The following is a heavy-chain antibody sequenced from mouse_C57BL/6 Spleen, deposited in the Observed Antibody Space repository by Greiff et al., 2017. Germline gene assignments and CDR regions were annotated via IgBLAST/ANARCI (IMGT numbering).Heavy chain of an antibody. Sequence: EVKLVESGGGLVKPGGSLKLSCAASGFTFSDYGMHWVRQAPEKGLEWVAYISSGSSTIYYADTVKGRFTISRDNAKNTLFLQMTSLRSEDTAMYYCARDYYYGSSFFDYWGQGTTLTVSS. CDR3: ARDYYYGSSFFDY. J-gene: IGHJ2*01. CDR2: ISSGSSTI. CDR1: GFTFSDYG. D-gene: IGHD1-1*01. V-gene: IGHV5-17*01.